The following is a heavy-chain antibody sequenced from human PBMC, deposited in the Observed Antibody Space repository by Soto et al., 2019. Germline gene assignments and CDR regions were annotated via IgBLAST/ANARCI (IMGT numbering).Heavy chain of an antibody. J-gene: IGHJ5*02. CDR3: ARDRDIAARPRVPWFDP. CDR1: GFTFSSYW. V-gene: IGHV3-7*05. CDR2: IKQDGSEK. Sequence: GGSLRLSCAASGFTFSSYWMSWVRQAPGKGLEWVANIKQDGSEKYYVDSVKGRFTISRDNAKNSLYLQMNSLRAEDTAVYYCARDRDIAARPRVPWFDPWGQGTLVTVSS. D-gene: IGHD6-6*01.